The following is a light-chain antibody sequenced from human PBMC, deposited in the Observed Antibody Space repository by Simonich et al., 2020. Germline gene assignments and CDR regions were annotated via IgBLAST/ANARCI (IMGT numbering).Light chain of an antibody. J-gene: IGKJ4*01. V-gene: IGKV1-17*03. CDR1: KGISNY. CDR2: AAS. CDR3: LQHNSYPLT. Sequence: DIPMPQSPSAMSASVGDRVTITCRASKGISNYLAWVQQKPGKFPKRLIYAASSLQSGVPSRFSGSGSGTEFTLTISSLQPEDFATYYCLQHNSYPLTFGGGTKVEIK.